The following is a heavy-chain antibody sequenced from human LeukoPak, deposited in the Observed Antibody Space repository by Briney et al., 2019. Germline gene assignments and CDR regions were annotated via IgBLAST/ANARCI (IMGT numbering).Heavy chain of an antibody. V-gene: IGHV3-53*01. CDR1: GFTFSSYG. CDR3: AIYDSSGYYNY. J-gene: IGHJ4*02. Sequence: GSLRLSCAASGFTFSSYGMHWVRQAPGKGLEWVSVIYSGGRTFYADSVKGRFTISRDNSKNTLYLQMNSLRAEDTAVYYCAIYDSSGYYNYWGQGTLVTVSS. D-gene: IGHD3-22*01. CDR2: IYSGGRT.